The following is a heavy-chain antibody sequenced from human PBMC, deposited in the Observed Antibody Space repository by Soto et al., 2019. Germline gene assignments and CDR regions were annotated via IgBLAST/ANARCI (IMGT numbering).Heavy chain of an antibody. D-gene: IGHD2-2*01. V-gene: IGHV3-53*02. CDR1: GFTVSNTY. CDR2: IYTAGGT. Sequence: EVQLVETGGGLIQPGGSLRLSCAASGFTVSNTYMTWVRQPPGKGLEGVSVIYTAGGTNYAASVKGRFIISRDNSKNTLYLQMNSLRAEDTAVYYCARALPVAKGGFDPWGQGTLVTVSS. CDR3: ARALPVAKGGFDP. J-gene: IGHJ5*02.